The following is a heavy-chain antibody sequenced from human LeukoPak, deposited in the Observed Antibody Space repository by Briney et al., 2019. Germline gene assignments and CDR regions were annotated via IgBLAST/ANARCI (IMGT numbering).Heavy chain of an antibody. J-gene: IGHJ5*02. V-gene: IGHV4-39*01. D-gene: IGHD3-10*01. CDR3: ARRSYGVPFDP. CDR2: FSYSGNI. Sequence: SETLSLTCTVSGDSINSGTYYWGWVRQPPGKGLEWIGTFSYSGNIYYNPSLKSRVTISVDMSKNQFSLELTSVTAADTAVYYCARRSYGVPFDPWGQGILVTVSS. CDR1: GDSINSGTYY.